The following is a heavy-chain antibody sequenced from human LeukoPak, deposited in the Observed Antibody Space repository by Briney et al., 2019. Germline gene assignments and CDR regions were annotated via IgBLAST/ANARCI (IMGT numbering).Heavy chain of an antibody. Sequence: ASVKVSCKASGYTFTSYYIHWVRQAPGQGLEWMVMINPSGGSISFAQKFQGRLTLTRDTSTSTVYMELNSLRSEDTAVYYRARKRSGGYPYYFDYWGQGTLVTVSS. D-gene: IGHD3-22*01. CDR3: ARKRSGGYPYYFDY. CDR1: GYTFTSYY. J-gene: IGHJ4*02. V-gene: IGHV1-46*01. CDR2: INPSGGSI.